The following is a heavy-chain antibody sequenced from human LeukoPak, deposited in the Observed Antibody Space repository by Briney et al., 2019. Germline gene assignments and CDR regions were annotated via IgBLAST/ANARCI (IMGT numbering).Heavy chain of an antibody. Sequence: TGGSLRLSCSVSGFTFSTYVTHWVRQAPGKGLEYVSAISSNGDNTYYADSVKGRFTISRDNSKNTLYLQMSSLRADDTAVYYCVRGTGYWGQGTLVTVSS. CDR1: GFTFSTYV. CDR3: VRGTGY. CDR2: ISSNGDNT. V-gene: IGHV3-64D*06. J-gene: IGHJ4*02.